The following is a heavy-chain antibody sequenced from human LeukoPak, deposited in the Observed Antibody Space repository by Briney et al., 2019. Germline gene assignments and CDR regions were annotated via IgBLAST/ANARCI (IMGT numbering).Heavy chain of an antibody. D-gene: IGHD6-13*01. V-gene: IGHV1-18*01. J-gene: IGHJ5*02. CDR2: ISAYNGNT. CDR1: GYTFTSYG. CDR3: ARGSAMAQKQLVRHFHP. Sequence: ASVKVSCKASGYTFTSYGISWVRQAPGQGLEWMGWISAYNGNTNYAQKLQDRVTMTTDTSTTTAYMEVRSLTSDDTAVYYCARGSAMAQKQLVRHFHPWGQGTLVIVSS.